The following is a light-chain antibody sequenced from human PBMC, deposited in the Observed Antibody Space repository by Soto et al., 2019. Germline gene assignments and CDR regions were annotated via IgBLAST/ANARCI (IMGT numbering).Light chain of an antibody. Sequence: EIVLTQSPGTLSLSPGERATLSCRASQSVSSSYLAWYQQKPGQAPRLLIYGASSRATGIPDRFSGSGSETDFTLTISRLETEDFAVYYCQQYDSSPLTFGGGTKVEMK. CDR2: GAS. CDR1: QSVSSSY. CDR3: QQYDSSPLT. V-gene: IGKV3-20*01. J-gene: IGKJ4*01.